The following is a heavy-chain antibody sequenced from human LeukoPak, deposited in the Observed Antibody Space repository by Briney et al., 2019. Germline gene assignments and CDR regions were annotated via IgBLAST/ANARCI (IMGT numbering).Heavy chain of an antibody. V-gene: IGHV3-30*04. D-gene: IGHD2-2*01. CDR2: ISMDGSQQ. CDR3: AREVYSYALDAPDL. J-gene: IGHJ3*01. CDR1: GFRFNGYA. Sequence: PGRSLRLSCAASGFRFNGYAMHWVRQPPGTGLEWVAVISMDGSQQYYADSVKGRFTISRDNSKNTLYLQMNSLRSEDTSVYYCAREVYSYALDAPDLWGQGTMVTVSS.